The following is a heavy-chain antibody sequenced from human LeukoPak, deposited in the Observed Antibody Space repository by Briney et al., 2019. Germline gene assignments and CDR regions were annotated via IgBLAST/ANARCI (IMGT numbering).Heavy chain of an antibody. J-gene: IGHJ4*02. CDR3: ARDSPIVGATGGSDY. D-gene: IGHD1-26*01. Sequence: GGSLRLSCAASGLTFSNYWMSWVRQAPGKGLEWVANIKHDGSEKNYVDSVKGRFTISRDNAKNSLYLQMNSLRAEDTAVYYCARDSPIVGATGGSDYWGQGTLVTVSS. V-gene: IGHV3-7*01. CDR1: GLTFSNYW. CDR2: IKHDGSEK.